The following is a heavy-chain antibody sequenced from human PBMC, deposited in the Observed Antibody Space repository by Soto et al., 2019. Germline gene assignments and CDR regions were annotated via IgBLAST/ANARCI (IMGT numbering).Heavy chain of an antibody. CDR1: GFTLRDYP. J-gene: IGHJ3*02. CDR3: TRAIRFSGDAFDI. CDR2: IRTATYGGTT. D-gene: IGHD3-3*01. V-gene: IGHV3-49*03. Sequence: EVQLVESGGGLVQPGRSLRLSCTASGFTLRDYPMSWFRQAPGKGLEWVAYIRTATYGGTTEYAASVKDRFTISRDDSESVASLQMNSLKTEDTAVYYCTRAIRFSGDAFDIWGQGTMVTVSS.